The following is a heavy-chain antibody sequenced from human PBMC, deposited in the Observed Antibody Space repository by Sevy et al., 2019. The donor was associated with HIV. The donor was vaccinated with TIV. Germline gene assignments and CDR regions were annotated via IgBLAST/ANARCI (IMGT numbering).Heavy chain of an antibody. Sequence: SETLSLTCTVSGGSISSSSYYWGWIRRPPGKGLEWIGSIYYSGSTYYNPSLKSRVTISVDTSKNQFSLKLSSVTAADTAVYYCSRHSIAAAPFDPWGQGTLVTVSS. J-gene: IGHJ5*02. CDR3: SRHSIAAAPFDP. V-gene: IGHV4-39*01. CDR2: IYYSGST. CDR1: GGSISSSSYY. D-gene: IGHD6-13*01.